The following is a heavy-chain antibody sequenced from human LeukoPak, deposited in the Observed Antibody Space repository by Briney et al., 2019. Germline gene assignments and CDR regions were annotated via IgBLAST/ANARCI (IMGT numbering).Heavy chain of an antibody. CDR1: GGSFSGYY. Sequence: SETLSLTCAVYGGSFSGYYWSWIRQPPGKGLEWIGEINHSGSTNYNPSLKSRVTISVDTSKNQFSLKLSSVTAADTAVYYCAREARIAVAGGLETHDAFDIWGQGTMVTVSS. CDR2: INHSGST. V-gene: IGHV4-34*01. J-gene: IGHJ3*02. D-gene: IGHD6-19*01. CDR3: AREARIAVAGGLETHDAFDI.